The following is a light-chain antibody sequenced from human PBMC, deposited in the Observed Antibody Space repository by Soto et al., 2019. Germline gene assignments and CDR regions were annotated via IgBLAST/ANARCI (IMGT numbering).Light chain of an antibody. J-gene: IGLJ1*01. Sequence: QSALTQPPSASGTPGQRVTISCSGSRSNIGSNTVNWYQQLPGSAPKLLIYSNNQRPSGVPDRFSGSKSGTSASLAISGLQSEDEADYYCAAWDDSLNGFDVFGTGTKLTVL. CDR2: SNN. CDR1: RSNIGSNT. CDR3: AAWDDSLNGFDV. V-gene: IGLV1-44*01.